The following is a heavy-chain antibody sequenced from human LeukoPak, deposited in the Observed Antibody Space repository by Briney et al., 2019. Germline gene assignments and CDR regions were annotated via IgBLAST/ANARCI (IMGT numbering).Heavy chain of an antibody. D-gene: IGHD3-22*01. CDR3: AKDQPPAPVVITIGFDY. J-gene: IGHJ4*02. CDR2: ISYDGSNK. CDR1: GFTFSSYA. V-gene: IGHV3-30*04. Sequence: GGSLRLSCAASGFTFSSYAMHWVRQAPGKGLEWVAVISYDGSNKYYADSVKGRFTISRDNSKNTLYLQMNSLRAEDTAVYYCAKDQPPAPVVITIGFDYWGQGTLVTVSS.